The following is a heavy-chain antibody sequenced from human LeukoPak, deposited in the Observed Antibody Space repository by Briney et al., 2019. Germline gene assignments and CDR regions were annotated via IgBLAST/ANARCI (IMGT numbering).Heavy chain of an antibody. CDR1: GFTFSSYG. D-gene: IGHD3-22*01. CDR2: IRYDGSNK. V-gene: IGHV3-30*02. Sequence: GGSLRLSCAASGFTFSSYGMHWVRQAPGMGLEWVAFIRYDGSNKYYADSVKGRFTISRDNSKNTLYLQMNSLRAEDTAVYYCAKGPITMIVVVMTYFDYWGQGTLVTVSS. CDR3: AKGPITMIVVVMTYFDY. J-gene: IGHJ4*02.